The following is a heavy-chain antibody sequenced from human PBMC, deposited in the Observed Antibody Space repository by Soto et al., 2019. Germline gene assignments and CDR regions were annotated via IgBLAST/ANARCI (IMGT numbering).Heavy chain of an antibody. Sequence: GGSLRLSCSASGFTFDDCAMHSVRQAPGKGPEWVSGISWDSATVGYAESVKGRFTITRDDAKNSLYLQMDSLRREDTALYYCVQGRYPTMATPLDHWGQGTLVTVSS. CDR2: ISWDSATV. CDR3: VQGRYPTMATPLDH. CDR1: GFTFDDCA. D-gene: IGHD3-9*01. J-gene: IGHJ5*02. V-gene: IGHV3-9*01.